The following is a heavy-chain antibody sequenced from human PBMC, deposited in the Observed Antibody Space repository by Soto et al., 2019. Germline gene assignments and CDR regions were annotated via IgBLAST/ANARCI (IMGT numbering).Heavy chain of an antibody. Sequence: EVQLLESGGGLVQPGGSLRLSCAASGFTFSTYAMSWVRQAPGKGLEWVSTITTSGGNTYYADSVQGRFTISTDNSKSTLYLQMNSLRAEDTAVYYCAGRYCTNGVCYTNYYYYIDVWGKGTTVTVSS. D-gene: IGHD2-8*01. CDR1: GFTFSTYA. V-gene: IGHV3-23*01. J-gene: IGHJ6*03. CDR3: AGRYCTNGVCYTNYYYYIDV. CDR2: ITTSGGNT.